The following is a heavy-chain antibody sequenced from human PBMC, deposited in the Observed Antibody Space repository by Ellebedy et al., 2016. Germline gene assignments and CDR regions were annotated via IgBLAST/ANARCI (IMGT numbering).Heavy chain of an antibody. J-gene: IGHJ4*02. CDR3: ARDGDWDVPIDC. CDR2: IYTGGGA. V-gene: IGHV3-66*01. CDR1: GFDVNDNH. Sequence: GESLKISXAASGFDVNDNHMTWVRQAPGKGLEWVSVIYTGGGAYYADSVNARFTISRDTSKNTLYLQMNSLRAEDTALYYCARDGDWDVPIDCWGQGTLVTVSS. D-gene: IGHD3/OR15-3a*01.